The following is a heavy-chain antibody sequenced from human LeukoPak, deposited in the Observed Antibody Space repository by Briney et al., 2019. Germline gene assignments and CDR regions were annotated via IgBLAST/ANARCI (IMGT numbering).Heavy chain of an antibody. Sequence: PGGSLRLSCAASGFSFSVYWMHWVRQAPGKGLEWVSLISWDGGSTYYADSVKGRFTISRDNSKNSLYLQMNSLRTEDTALYYCARAPTIDFYYYYMDVWGRGTTVTVSS. CDR3: ARAPTIDFYYYYMDV. CDR1: GFSFSVYW. V-gene: IGHV3-43*01. J-gene: IGHJ6*03. D-gene: IGHD4/OR15-4a*01. CDR2: ISWDGGST.